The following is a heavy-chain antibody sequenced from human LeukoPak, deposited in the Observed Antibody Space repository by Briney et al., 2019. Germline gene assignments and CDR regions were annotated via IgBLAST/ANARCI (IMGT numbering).Heavy chain of an antibody. CDR3: ASQKGVVPAATSDYYGMDV. CDR1: GYTFTYRY. CDR2: ITPFNGNT. D-gene: IGHD2-2*01. V-gene: IGHV1-45*02. J-gene: IGHJ6*02. Sequence: EASVKVSCKASGYTFTYRYLHWVRQAPGQALEWMGWITPFNGNTNYAQKFQDRVTITRDRSMSTAYMELSSLRSEDTAMYYCASQKGVVPAATSDYYGMDVWGQGTTVTVSS.